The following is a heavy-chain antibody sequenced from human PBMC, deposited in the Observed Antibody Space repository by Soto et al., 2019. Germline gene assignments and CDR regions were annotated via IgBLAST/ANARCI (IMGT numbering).Heavy chain of an antibody. J-gene: IGHJ4*02. CDR2: ISGSGRNT. CDR1: GFTFSNHG. Sequence: PGWSLRLSCASSGFTFSNHGMSWVRQAPGKGLDWVSGISGSGRNTYYADSVKGRFTVSRDNSKNTLYLQMNSLRAEDTAVYYGANGAAAGTGYWGQGTPVTVSS. CDR3: ANGAAAGTGY. D-gene: IGHD6-13*01. V-gene: IGHV3-23*01.